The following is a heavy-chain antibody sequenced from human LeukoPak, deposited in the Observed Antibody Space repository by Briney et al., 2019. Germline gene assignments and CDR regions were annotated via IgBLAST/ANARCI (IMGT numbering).Heavy chain of an antibody. CDR3: ARARYCGGGSCSRRPIDY. D-gene: IGHD2-15*01. CDR2: IYDSGST. J-gene: IGHJ4*02. V-gene: IGHV4-39*07. Sequence: SETLSLTCTVSGGSIRSSYYYWGWIRQPPGKGLEWIGSIYDSGSTNYNPSLKSRVTISVDKSKNQFSLKLSSVTAADTAVYYCARARYCGGGSCSRRPIDYWGQGTLVTVSS. CDR1: GGSIRSSYYY.